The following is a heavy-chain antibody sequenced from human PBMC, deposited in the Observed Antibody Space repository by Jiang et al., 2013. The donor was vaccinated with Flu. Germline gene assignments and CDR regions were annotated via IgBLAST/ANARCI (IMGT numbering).Heavy chain of an antibody. D-gene: IGHD4-23*01. Sequence: GLVKPSETLSLTCAVYGGSFSGYYWSWIRQPPGKGLEWIGEINHSGSTNYNPSLKSRVTISVDTSKNQFSLKLSSVTAADTAVYYCARGHSPDDVTTVAIDYWGQGTLVTVSS. J-gene: IGHJ4*02. V-gene: IGHV4-34*01. CDR3: ARGHSPDDVTTVAIDY. CDR2: INHSGST. CDR1: GGSFSGYY.